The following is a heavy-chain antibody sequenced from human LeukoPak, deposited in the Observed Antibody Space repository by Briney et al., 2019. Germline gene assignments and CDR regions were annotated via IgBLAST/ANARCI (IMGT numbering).Heavy chain of an antibody. Sequence: GGSLRLSCEGSGYTFSSYAMHWVRQAPGTGLEYVSAISSDGRITYYANFVKGRFTISRDNSKNTLYLQMGSLRTEDTAVYYCARVSGWYWFDQWGQGTLVTVSS. CDR1: GYTFSSYA. D-gene: IGHD6-19*01. V-gene: IGHV3-64*01. CDR2: ISSDGRIT. CDR3: ARVSGWYWFDQ. J-gene: IGHJ5*02.